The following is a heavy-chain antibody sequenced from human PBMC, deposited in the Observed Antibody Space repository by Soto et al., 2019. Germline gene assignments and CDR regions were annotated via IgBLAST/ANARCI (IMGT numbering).Heavy chain of an antibody. D-gene: IGHD5-12*01. CDR3: ARPWMATYAFDI. V-gene: IGHV4-39*01. CDR1: GGSISSSSYY. J-gene: IGHJ3*02. Sequence: KASETLSLTCTVSGGSISSSSYYWGWVRQPPGKGLEWIGTISYSGNTHYSTSLRSRVTISVDTSKNQFSLKLSSVTAADTAVYYCARPWMATYAFDIWGQGTMVTVSS. CDR2: ISYSGNT.